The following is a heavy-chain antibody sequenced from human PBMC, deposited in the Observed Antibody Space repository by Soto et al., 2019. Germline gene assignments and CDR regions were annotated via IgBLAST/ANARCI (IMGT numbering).Heavy chain of an antibody. CDR2: ISGGATDK. D-gene: IGHD2-21*01. CDR1: GFMFSAYW. CDR3: VREDWHRFDS. J-gene: IGHJ4*02. V-gene: IGHV3-7*01. Sequence: EVQLVESGGGLVQPGGSLRLSCAAYGFMFSAYWMSWVRQRPGKGLEWVATISGGATDKFYVDSVKGRFSVSRDDTKNSLYLHMNSLRDDDTAFDFCVREDWHRFDSWGQGTLVTVSS.